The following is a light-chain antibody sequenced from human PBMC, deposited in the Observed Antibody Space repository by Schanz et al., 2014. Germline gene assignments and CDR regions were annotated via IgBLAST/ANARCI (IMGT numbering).Light chain of an antibody. CDR3: VLYVRNGVYV. CDR2: NTN. CDR1: SGPVFATYY. V-gene: IGLV8-61*01. J-gene: IGLJ1*01. Sequence: QAVVTQEPAFSVSPGGTVTLTCGLGSGPVFATYYPAWYQQPPGQAPRTLIYNTNRRSSGVPDRLSGSIVGNKAALTITGAHADDDSDYYCVLYVRNGVYVFGTGTKLTVL.